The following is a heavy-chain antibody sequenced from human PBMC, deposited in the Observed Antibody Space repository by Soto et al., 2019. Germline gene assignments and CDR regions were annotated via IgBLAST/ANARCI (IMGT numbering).Heavy chain of an antibody. CDR1: GGSISSSSYY. V-gene: IGHV4-39*07. CDR2: INHSGST. D-gene: IGHD5-12*01. J-gene: IGHJ4*02. Sequence: PSETLSLTCTVSGGSISSSSYYWGWIRQPPGKGLEWIGEINHSGSTNYNPSLKSRVTISVDTSNNQFSLELSSVTAADTAMYYCATTTIISGRESPFDYWGQGTQVTVSS. CDR3: ATTTIISGRESPFDY.